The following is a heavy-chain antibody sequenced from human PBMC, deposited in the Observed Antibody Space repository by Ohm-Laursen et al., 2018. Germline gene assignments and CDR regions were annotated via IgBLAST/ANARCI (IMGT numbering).Heavy chain of an antibody. CDR3: AREGIAVDGPFDY. D-gene: IGHD6-19*01. CDR1: GGSVSSGSYY. V-gene: IGHV4-61*01. J-gene: IGHJ4*02. Sequence: SDTLSLTWTVSGGSVSSGSYYWSWIRQPPGKGLEWIGHIYYSGSTNYNPSLKSRVTISVDTSKNQFSLKLSSVTAADTAEYYCAREGIAVDGPFDYWGQGTLVTVSS. CDR2: IYYSGST.